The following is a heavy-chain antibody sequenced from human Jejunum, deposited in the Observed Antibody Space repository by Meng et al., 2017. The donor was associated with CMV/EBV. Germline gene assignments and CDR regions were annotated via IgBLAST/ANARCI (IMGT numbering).Heavy chain of an antibody. CDR2: INSDGSST. Sequence: SCVASEFTFSDYWMHWVRQAPGKGLVWVSRINSDGSSTSYADSVKGRFTISRDNAKNTLYVQMNSLRAEDTAVYYCARGYISGGLDIWGQGTMVT. J-gene: IGHJ3*02. V-gene: IGHV3-74*01. CDR3: ARGYISGGLDI. CDR1: EFTFSDYW. D-gene: IGHD1-14*01.